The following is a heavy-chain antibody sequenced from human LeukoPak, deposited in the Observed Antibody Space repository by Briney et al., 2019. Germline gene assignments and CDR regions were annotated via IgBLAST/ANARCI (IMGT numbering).Heavy chain of an antibody. CDR2: INPNSGGT. V-gene: IGHV1-2*02. J-gene: IGHJ5*02. CDR1: GYTFTGYY. Sequence: SVKVSCKASGYTFTGYYMHWVRQAPGQGLEWMGWINPNSGGTNYAQKFQGRVTMTRDTSISTAYMELSRLRSDDTAVYYCASMTTVTTSLVRVPTPWFDPWGQGTLVTVSS. D-gene: IGHD4-17*01. CDR3: ASMTTVTTSLVRVPTPWFDP.